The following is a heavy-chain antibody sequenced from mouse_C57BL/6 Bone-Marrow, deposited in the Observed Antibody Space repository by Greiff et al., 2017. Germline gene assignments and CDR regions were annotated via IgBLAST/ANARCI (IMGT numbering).Heavy chain of an antibody. CDR2: ISSGSSTI. CDR1: GFTFSDYG. V-gene: IGHV5-17*01. J-gene: IGHJ1*03. Sequence: EVKLVESGGGLVKPGGSLKLSCAASGFTFSDYGMHWVRQAPEKGLEWVAYISSGSSTIYYAATVKGRFTISSDNAKNTLFLQMTSLMSEDTAMYYCANHYYGSSYGYCDVWGTGTTVTVAS. CDR3: ANHYYGSSYGYCDV. D-gene: IGHD1-1*01.